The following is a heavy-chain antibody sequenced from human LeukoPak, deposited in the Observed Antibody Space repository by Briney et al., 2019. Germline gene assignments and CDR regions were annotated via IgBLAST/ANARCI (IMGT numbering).Heavy chain of an antibody. CDR2: TYPGDSDT. D-gene: IGHD5-24*01. J-gene: IGHJ4*02. Sequence: GESLKISCKGSGYTLSNYWIGWVRQMPGKGLEWMGITYPGDSDTRYSPSFQGQVTISADKSISTAYLQWSSLKASDTAMYYCARMRDGYNYFDYWGQGTLVTVSS. CDR1: GYTLSNYW. V-gene: IGHV5-51*01. CDR3: ARMRDGYNYFDY.